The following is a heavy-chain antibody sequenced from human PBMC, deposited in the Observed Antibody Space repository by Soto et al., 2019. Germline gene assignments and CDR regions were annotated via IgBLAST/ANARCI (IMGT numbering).Heavy chain of an antibody. V-gene: IGHV4-59*01. D-gene: IGHD3-22*01. CDR3: ASDSRGSSILVVRFAT. CDR1: GCHITTDY. J-gene: IGHJ5*02. CDR2: IHYSGST. Sequence: SETLALTCTVSGCHITTDYLRWIRQAPGRGLEWVGCIHYSGSTSYNPPLSSRVSLSVDTSKNPIPLKVFYVTAADTDVYYCASDSRGSSILVVRFATWGQ.